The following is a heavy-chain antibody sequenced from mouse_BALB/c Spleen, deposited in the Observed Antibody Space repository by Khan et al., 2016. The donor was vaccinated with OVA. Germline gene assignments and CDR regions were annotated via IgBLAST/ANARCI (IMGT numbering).Heavy chain of an antibody. CDR1: GYTFTSYY. CDR2: IYPGDVNT. Sequence: QVQLKQSGPELVKPGASVRISCKASGYTFTSYYINWVKQRPGQGLEWIGWIYPGDVNTNYNEKFKGKATLTADKSSSTAYMQLSSLTSEASAFYFCAREGYYGNYRAWFAYWGQGTPVTVS. D-gene: IGHD2-1*01. V-gene: IGHV1S56*01. CDR3: AREGYYGNYRAWFAY. J-gene: IGHJ3*01.